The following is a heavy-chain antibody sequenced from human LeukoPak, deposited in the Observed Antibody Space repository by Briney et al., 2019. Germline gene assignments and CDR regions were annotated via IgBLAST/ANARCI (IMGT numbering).Heavy chain of an antibody. CDR3: ARVEEGYGSGRRENYYYYYMDV. V-gene: IGHV4-59*02. CDR2: IHYSGYT. Sequence: GSLRLSCAASGFTVSTNYMSWVRQAPGRGLEWIGYIHYSGYTNSNPSLKSRVTISVDTSKKQFSLKVTSVTAADTAVYYCARVEEGYGSGRRENYYYYYMDVWGKGTTVTISS. D-gene: IGHD3-10*01. J-gene: IGHJ6*03. CDR1: GFTVSTNY.